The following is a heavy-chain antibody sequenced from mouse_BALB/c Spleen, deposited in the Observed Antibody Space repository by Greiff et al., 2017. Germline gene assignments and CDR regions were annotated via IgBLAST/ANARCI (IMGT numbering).Heavy chain of an antibody. Sequence: EVKLVDSGAELVRPGALVKLSCKASGFNIKDYYMHWVKQRPEQGLEWIGWIDPENGNTIYDPKFQGKASITADTSSNTAYLQLSSLTSEDTAVYYCARSRGIYAMDYWGQGTSVTVSS. CDR2: IDPENGNT. CDR3: ARSRGIYAMDY. V-gene: IGHV14-1*02. J-gene: IGHJ4*01. CDR1: GFNIKDYY.